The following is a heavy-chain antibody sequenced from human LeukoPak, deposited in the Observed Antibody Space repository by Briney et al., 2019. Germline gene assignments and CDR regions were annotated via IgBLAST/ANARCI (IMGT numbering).Heavy chain of an antibody. CDR2: IHFSGTT. Sequence: SETLSLTCTVSGGSIYNYFWSWIRQPPGKGPEWIGYIHFSGTTKYNPSLNSRVTIDTSDNQFSLKLTSVTAADTAVYYCARSVVTLYWYFDLWGRGTLVTVSS. D-gene: IGHD4-23*01. CDR3: ARSVVTLYWYFDL. V-gene: IGHV4-59*01. CDR1: GGSIYNYF. J-gene: IGHJ2*01.